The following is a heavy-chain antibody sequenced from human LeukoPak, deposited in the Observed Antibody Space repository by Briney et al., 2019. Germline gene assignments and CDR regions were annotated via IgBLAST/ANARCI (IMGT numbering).Heavy chain of an antibody. CDR2: IYYSGST. J-gene: IGHJ4*02. D-gene: IGHD4/OR15-4a*01. CDR1: GQSISSYY. V-gene: IGHV4-59*08. CDR3: ARSRVYGGSFDY. Sequence: SETLSLTCTVSGQSISSYYWSWIRQPPGKGLEWVGYIYYSGSTSYNPSLKSRVTISEDTSKNQFSLKLSSVTASDTAVYYCARSRVYGGSFDYRSQGTLVTVSS.